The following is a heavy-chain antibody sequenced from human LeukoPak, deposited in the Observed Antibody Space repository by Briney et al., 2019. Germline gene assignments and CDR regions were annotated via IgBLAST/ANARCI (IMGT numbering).Heavy chain of an antibody. D-gene: IGHD1-26*01. CDR1: GFTDSSKY. V-gene: IGHV3-53*01. J-gene: IGHJ4*02. CDR2: ISSGGST. Sequence: PGGSLRLSCAASGFTDSSKYMSWVRQAPGKGLELVSVISSGGSTYYADSVKGRFTISRDNSKNTLYLQMSSLSAEDTAVYYCARQSGNYVYFDYWGQGTLVTVSS. CDR3: ARQSGNYVYFDY.